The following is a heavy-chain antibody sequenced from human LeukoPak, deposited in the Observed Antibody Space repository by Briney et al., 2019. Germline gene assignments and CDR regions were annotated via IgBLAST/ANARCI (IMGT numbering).Heavy chain of an antibody. D-gene: IGHD4-11*01. CDR3: ARGDSNFPFDF. Sequence: PSETLSLTCAVYVGSFSGYYWSWIRQPPGKGLEWIGEINHRGNTNYNPSLKSRVTITVDTYKNQFSLKLSSVTAADTAVYYCARGDSNFPFDFGGQGTLVTVSS. V-gene: IGHV4-34*01. J-gene: IGHJ1*01. CDR1: VGSFSGYY. CDR2: INHRGNT.